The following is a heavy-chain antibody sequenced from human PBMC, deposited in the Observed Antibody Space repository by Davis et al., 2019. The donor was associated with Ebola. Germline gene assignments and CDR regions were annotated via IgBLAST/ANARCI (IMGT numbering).Heavy chain of an antibody. CDR2: ISTYNDNT. CDR1: GYTFTTYG. CDR3: ARDRYCSGGSCYSSYYYGMDV. Sequence: AASVKVSCKASGYTFTTYGISWVRQAPRQGLEWMGWISTYNDNTNYAQKLQGRVTMTTDTSTSTAYMELRSLRSDDTAVYYCARDRYCSGGSCYSSYYYGMDVWGQGTTVTVSS. V-gene: IGHV1-18*01. D-gene: IGHD2-15*01. J-gene: IGHJ6*02.